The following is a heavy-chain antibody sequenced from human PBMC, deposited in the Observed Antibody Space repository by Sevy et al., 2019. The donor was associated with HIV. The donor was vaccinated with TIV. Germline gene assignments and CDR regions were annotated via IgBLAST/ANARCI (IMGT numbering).Heavy chain of an antibody. CDR3: AWVEKTRGGDCRYFQA. CDR1: GFTFSNHA. V-gene: IGHV3-30*04. CDR2: ISNDGSNE. J-gene: IGHJ1*01. Sequence: GGSLRLSCAASGFTFSNHALHWVRQGPGKGLEWVALISNDGSNEYYADSVEGRFTISRDSSNNTLYLQMNSLRVDDTAVYFCAWVEKTRGGDCRYFQAWGQGTLVTVSS. D-gene: IGHD2-21*02.